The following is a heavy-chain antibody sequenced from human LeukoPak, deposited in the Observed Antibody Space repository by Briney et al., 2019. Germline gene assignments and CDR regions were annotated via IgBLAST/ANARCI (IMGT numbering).Heavy chain of an antibody. V-gene: IGHV3-30-3*01. D-gene: IGHD1-26*01. J-gene: IGHJ4*02. Sequence: GGSLRLSCEASGFSLSSYAFHWVRQAPGKGLEWVSFVSFDGRNKNYADSVRGRFTISRDNSKNTLYLQMNSVTYEDTAVYFCVRIVGHTTTDFWGQGTIVTVSS. CDR3: VRIVGHTTTDF. CDR1: GFSLSSYA. CDR2: VSFDGRNK.